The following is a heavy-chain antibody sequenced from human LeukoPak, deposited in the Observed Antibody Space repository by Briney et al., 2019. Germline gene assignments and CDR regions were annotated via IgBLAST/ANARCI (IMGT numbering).Heavy chain of an antibody. J-gene: IGHJ3*02. D-gene: IGHD3-10*01. V-gene: IGHV3-11*01. CDR3: ARDPRGGNDAFDI. Sequence: PGGPLRLSCAASGFTFSDYYMSWIRQAPGKGLEWVSYISSSGSTIYYADSVKGRSTIPRDNAKNSLYLQMNSLRAEDTAVYYCARDPRGGNDAFDIWGQGTMVTVSS. CDR2: ISSSGSTI. CDR1: GFTFSDYY.